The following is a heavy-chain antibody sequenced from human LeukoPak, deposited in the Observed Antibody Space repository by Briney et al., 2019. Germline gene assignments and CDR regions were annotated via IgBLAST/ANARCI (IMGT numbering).Heavy chain of an antibody. J-gene: IGHJ4*02. D-gene: IGHD6-19*01. V-gene: IGHV5-51*01. CDR1: GYSFSSYW. CDR3: ARGYSSGHYDY. CDR2: IYPGDSDS. Sequence: GESLKISCKGSGYSFSSYWIGRVRQMPGKGLEWMGIIYPGDSDSRYSPSFQGQVTISADNSINTAYLQWSSLKASDIAMYYCARGYSSGHYDYWGQGTLVTVSS.